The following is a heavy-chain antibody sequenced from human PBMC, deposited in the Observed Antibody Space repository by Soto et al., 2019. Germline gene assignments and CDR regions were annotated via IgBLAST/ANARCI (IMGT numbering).Heavy chain of an antibody. V-gene: IGHV4-61*08. J-gene: IGHJ6*02. Sequence: SETLSLTCAVSGDSVSSSDFYWTWIRQPPGKPLEWIGYVYSTGTTNYSPSLKSRVDMSVDTSENQFSLKVRSVTAADAAVYYCALDCSSTGEDYYYYYGMDVWGQGTTVTVSS. CDR3: ALDCSSTGEDYYYYYGMDV. D-gene: IGHD2-2*01. CDR2: VYSTGTT. CDR1: GDSVSSSDFY.